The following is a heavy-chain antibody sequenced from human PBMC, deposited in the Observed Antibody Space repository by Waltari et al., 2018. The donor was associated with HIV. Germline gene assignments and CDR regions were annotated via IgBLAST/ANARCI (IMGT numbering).Heavy chain of an antibody. CDR2: IKQDGSQK. CDR3: TKGTTHDN. D-gene: IGHD1-1*01. CDR1: GFNFNNSW. J-gene: IGHJ4*02. V-gene: IGHV3-7*01. Sequence: EVRLVESGGGLVQPGGSLRLSCAVSGFNFNNSWMTWVRQAPGKGLEWVANIKQDGSQKHYVDSAKGRLTISRDNAKNSVFLQMNDLREDDTATYYCTKGTTHDNWGQGTLVTVSS.